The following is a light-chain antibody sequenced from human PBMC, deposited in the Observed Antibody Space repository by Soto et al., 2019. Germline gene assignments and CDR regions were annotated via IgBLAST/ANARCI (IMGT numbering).Light chain of an antibody. J-gene: IGLJ7*01. Sequence: QSALTQPASVSGSPGQSITISCTGTSSDVGSHNLVSWYQQHPGQAPKLMIYEVSKRPFGVSTRFSASKSGNTASLTISGLPAEDEADYYCCSYGGSRAVFGGGTQLTVL. V-gene: IGLV2-23*02. CDR2: EVS. CDR1: SSDVGSHNL. CDR3: CSYGGSRAV.